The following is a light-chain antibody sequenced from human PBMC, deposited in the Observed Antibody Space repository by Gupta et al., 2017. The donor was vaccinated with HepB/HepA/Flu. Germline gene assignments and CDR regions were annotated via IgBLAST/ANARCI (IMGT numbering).Light chain of an antibody. CDR2: EVS. J-gene: IGKJ4*01. CDR3: MQGVQLPLT. V-gene: IGKV2D-29*01. CDR1: QSLLHSNGNTY. Sequence: EIVMTQTPLSLSVTTGQPASISCKSSQSLLHSNGNTYLYWYLQKPGQPPQLLLYEVSNRFSRVPDRFSGGGSGTEFTLKISRVEAEDVGVYFCMQGVQLPLTFGGGTKVDIK.